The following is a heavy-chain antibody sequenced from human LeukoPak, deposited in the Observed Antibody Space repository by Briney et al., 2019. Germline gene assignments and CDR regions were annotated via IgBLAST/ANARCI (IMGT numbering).Heavy chain of an antibody. D-gene: IGHD6-19*01. CDR1: GFTFSSYA. CDR3: AREVAGTWSSLDC. V-gene: IGHV3-30*04. CDR2: ISYDGSNK. Sequence: GGSLRLSCAASGFTFSSYAMHWVRQAPGKGLEWVAVISYDGSNKYYADSVKGRFTISRDNSKNTLYLQMNSLRAEDTAVYYCAREVAGTWSSLDCWGQGTLVTVSS. J-gene: IGHJ4*02.